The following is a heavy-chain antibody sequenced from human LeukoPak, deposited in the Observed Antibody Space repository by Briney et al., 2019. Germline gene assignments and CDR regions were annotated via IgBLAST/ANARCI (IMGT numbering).Heavy chain of an antibody. V-gene: IGHV4-61*02. CDR1: GGSISSGSYY. D-gene: IGHD4-23*01. CDR3: ARDLRGGGFDY. J-gene: IGHJ4*02. CDR2: IYTSGST. Sequence: SQTLSLTCTVSGGSISSGSYYWSWIRQPAGKGLEWIGRIYTSGSTNYNPSLKSRVTISVDTSKNQFSLKLSSMTAADTAVYYCARDLRGGGFDYWGQGTLVTVSS.